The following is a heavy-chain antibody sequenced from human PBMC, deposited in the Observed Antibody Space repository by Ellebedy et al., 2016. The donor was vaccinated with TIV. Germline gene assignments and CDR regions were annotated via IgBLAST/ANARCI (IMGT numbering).Heavy chain of an antibody. Sequence: MPSETLSLTCTVSGGSISSYYWSWIRQPPGKGLEWIGYIYYRGSTNYNPSLKSRVTIAVDTSKKQISLKLSSVTAADTAVYYCARSSGWDRFDYWGQGTLVTVSS. D-gene: IGHD6-19*01. CDR2: IYYRGST. CDR3: ARSSGWDRFDY. J-gene: IGHJ4*02. V-gene: IGHV4-59*01. CDR1: GGSISSYY.